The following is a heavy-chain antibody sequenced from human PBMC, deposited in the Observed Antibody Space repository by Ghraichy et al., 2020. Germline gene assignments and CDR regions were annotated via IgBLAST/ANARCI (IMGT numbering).Heavy chain of an antibody. D-gene: IGHD4-17*01. J-gene: IGHJ4*02. CDR3: ARGFYGDYYDY. CDR2: ISDSGST. CDR1: GGSISRSY. V-gene: IGHV4-59*01. Sequence: LNISCSVSGGSISRSYWSWIRQPPGKGLEWIGYISDSGSTKYNPSLKSRVTISVDTSMNQVSLKLTSVTAADTALYYCARGFYGDYYDYWGQGALVTVSS.